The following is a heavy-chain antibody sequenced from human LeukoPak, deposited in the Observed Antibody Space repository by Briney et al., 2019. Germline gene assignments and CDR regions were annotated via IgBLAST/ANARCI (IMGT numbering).Heavy chain of an antibody. CDR1: GFTFSRYY. CDR3: AKEKRNLRGARDAFDI. J-gene: IGHJ3*02. D-gene: IGHD1-26*01. CDR2: MSYDGRNS. Sequence: GGSLRLSCAASGFTFSRYYMHWVRQAPGKGLEWVAGMSYDGRNSYYADSVKGRFTVSRDNSKNTLDLQMNSLRAEDTATYYCAKEKRNLRGARDAFDIWGQGTMVTVSA. V-gene: IGHV3-30*14.